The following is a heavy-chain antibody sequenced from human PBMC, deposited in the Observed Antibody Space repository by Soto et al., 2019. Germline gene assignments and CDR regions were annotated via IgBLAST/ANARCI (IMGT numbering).Heavy chain of an antibody. V-gene: IGHV1-69*13. CDR2: IIPIFGTA. CDR1: GGTFSSYA. J-gene: IGHJ4*02. Sequence: ASVKVSCKASGGTFSSYAISWVRQAPGQGLEWMGGIIPIFGTANYAQKFQCRVTITADESTSTAYMELSSLRSEDTAVYYCARDPARRYYFDYWGQGTLVTVSS. CDR3: ARDPARRYYFDY.